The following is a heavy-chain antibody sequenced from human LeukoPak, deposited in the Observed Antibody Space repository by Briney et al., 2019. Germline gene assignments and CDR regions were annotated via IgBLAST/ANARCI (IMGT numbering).Heavy chain of an antibody. CDR1: GDSISSYY. J-gene: IGHJ6*02. CDR2: IYYSGST. V-gene: IGHV4-59*01. Sequence: SETLSLTCTVSGDSISSYYWSWIRQPPGKGLEWIGDIYYSGSTNYNPSLKSRVTISVDTSKNQFSLKLSSVTAADTAVYYCARARWLHHLRYYYGMDVWGQGTTVTVSS. CDR3: ARARWLHHLRYYYGMDV. D-gene: IGHD5-24*01.